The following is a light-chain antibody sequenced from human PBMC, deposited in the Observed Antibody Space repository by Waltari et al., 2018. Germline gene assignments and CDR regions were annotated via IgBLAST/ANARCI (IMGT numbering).Light chain of an antibody. CDR3: MQSLQALWT. CDR2: LGS. V-gene: IGKV2-28*01. J-gene: IGKJ1*01. CDR1: QSLLHSNGYNY. Sequence: IVVTQSPLSLPVTPGEPDSISCRSSQSLLHSNGYNYLDWYLQKPGQSPQLLIYLGSNRASGVPDRFSGSGSGTDFTLEISRVEAEDVGVYYCMQSLQALWTFGQGTKVEIK.